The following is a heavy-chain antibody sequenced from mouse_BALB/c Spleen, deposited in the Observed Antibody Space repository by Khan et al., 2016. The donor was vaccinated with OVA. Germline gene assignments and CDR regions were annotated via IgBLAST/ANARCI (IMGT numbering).Heavy chain of an antibody. CDR1: GYTFTDYS. CDR3: AIRDYFDY. V-gene: IGHV1S137*01. Sequence: QVQLQQPGPELVRPGVSVKISCKGSGYTFTDYSMHWVKQSHAKSLEWIGVISTDSVNTNYNQKFKVKATLTVDKSSSTAYMELARMTSEDSAIYYCAIRDYFDYWGQGTTLTVSS. CDR2: ISTDSVNT. J-gene: IGHJ2*01.